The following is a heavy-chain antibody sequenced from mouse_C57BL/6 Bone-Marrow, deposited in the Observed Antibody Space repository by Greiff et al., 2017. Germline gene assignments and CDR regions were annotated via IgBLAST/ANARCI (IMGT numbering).Heavy chain of an antibody. CDR2: FTMYRNAT. V-gene: IGHV1-49*01. CDR3: ATSVAYFDAIDY. Sequence: LQQSGAELVRPGSSVKLSCKDSYFAFMASAMHWVKQRPGHGLEWIGSFTMYRNATEYSENFKGKATLTANTSSSTAYLELSSLTSEASAVSYCATSVAYFDAIDYWGQGTSVTVSS. D-gene: IGHD2-10*01. J-gene: IGHJ4*01. CDR1: YFAFMASA.